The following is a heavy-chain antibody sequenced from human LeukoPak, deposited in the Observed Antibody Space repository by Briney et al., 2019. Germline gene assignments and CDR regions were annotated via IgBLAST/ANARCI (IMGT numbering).Heavy chain of an antibody. J-gene: IGHJ4*02. CDR1: GYSISSGYY. Sequence: SETLSLTCTVSGYSISSGYYWGWIRQPPGKGLEWIGSIYHSGSTYYNPSIKSRVTISVDTSKNQFSLKLSSVTAADTAEYYCARDLGAAYYYDSSGLLGGYYFDYWGQGTLVTVSS. D-gene: IGHD3-22*01. CDR2: IYHSGST. CDR3: ARDLGAAYYYDSSGLLGGYYFDY. V-gene: IGHV4-38-2*02.